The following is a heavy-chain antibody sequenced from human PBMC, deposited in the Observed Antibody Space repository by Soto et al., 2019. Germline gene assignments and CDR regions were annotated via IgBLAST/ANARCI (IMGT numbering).Heavy chain of an antibody. J-gene: IGHJ5*02. D-gene: IGHD3-3*01. CDR3: ARVRGSGYSNNWFDP. V-gene: IGHV1-18*04. CDR2: ISAYNGNT. CDR1: GYTFTSYG. Sequence: WASVKVSCKASGYTFTSYGISWVRQAPGQGLEWMGWISAYNGNTNYAQKLQGRVTMTTDTSTSTAYMELRSLRSDDTAVYYCARVRGSGYSNNWFDPWGQGTLVTVSS.